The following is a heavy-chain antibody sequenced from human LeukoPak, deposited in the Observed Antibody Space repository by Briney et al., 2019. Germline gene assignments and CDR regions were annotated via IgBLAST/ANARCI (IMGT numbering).Heavy chain of an antibody. CDR1: GGSISSGSYY. Sequence: SETLSLTCTVSGGSISSGSYYWSWIRQPAGKGLEWIGRIYTSGSTNYNPSLKSRVTISVDKSKNQFSLKLSSVTAADTAVYYCARDLGGDIRRGLDWFDPWGQGTLVTVSS. D-gene: IGHD3-16*01. J-gene: IGHJ5*02. CDR2: IYTSGST. V-gene: IGHV4-61*02. CDR3: ARDLGGDIRRGLDWFDP.